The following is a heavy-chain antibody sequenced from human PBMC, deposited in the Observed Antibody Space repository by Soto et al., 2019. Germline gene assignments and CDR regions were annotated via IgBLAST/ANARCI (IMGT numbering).Heavy chain of an antibody. CDR2: VTANGGST. V-gene: IGHV3-23*01. CDR3: ASLGVGDWANYYYYGMDV. D-gene: IGHD2-21*02. CDR1: GFTFSVYA. Sequence: LRLSCAATGFTFSVYATTWVRQAPGKGLEWVSAVTANGGSTYSADSVKGRFTISRDNSKNTLFLQMNSLRAEDTAVYYCASLGVGDWANYYYYGMDVWGQGTTVTVSS. J-gene: IGHJ6*02.